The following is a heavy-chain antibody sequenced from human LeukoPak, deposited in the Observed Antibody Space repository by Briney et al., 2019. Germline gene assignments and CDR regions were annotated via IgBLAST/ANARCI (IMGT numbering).Heavy chain of an antibody. CDR3: AKNAHYYDSSGYYSGDAFDI. Sequence: GGSLRLSCAASGFTFSSYGMHWVRQAPGKGLEWVAAISYDGSNKYYADSVKGRFTISRDNSKNTLYLQMNSLRAEDAAVYYCAKNAHYYDSSGYYSGDAFDIWGQGTMVTVSS. V-gene: IGHV3-30*18. CDR1: GFTFSSYG. CDR2: ISYDGSNK. J-gene: IGHJ3*02. D-gene: IGHD3-22*01.